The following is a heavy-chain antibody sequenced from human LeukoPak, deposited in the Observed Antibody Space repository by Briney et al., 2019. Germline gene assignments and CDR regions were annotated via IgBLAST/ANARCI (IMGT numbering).Heavy chain of an antibody. D-gene: IGHD2-2*01. V-gene: IGHV3-30*02. CDR1: GFTFSHYG. J-gene: IGHJ4*02. Sequence: GGSLRLSCAASGFTFSHYGMHWVRQAPGKGLEWVTFIRDDGSDKYYADSVKGRFTISRDNSKNTLFLQMNSLRSEDTAVYYCARGYCSSASCQYYFDYWGQGTLVTVSS. CDR3: ARGYCSSASCQYYFDY. CDR2: IRDDGSDK.